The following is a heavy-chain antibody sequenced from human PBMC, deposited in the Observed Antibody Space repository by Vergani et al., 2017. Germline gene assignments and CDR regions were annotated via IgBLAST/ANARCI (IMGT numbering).Heavy chain of an antibody. CDR3: ARDSTPYVTRTHSTGYYGIDV. V-gene: IGHV4-61*02. Sequence: QVQLQESGPGLVKPSQTLSLTCTVSGGSISSGSYYWSWIRQPAGKGLEWIGRIYTSGSTNYNPSLKSRVTISVDTSKNQFSLKLSAVTAADTAVYYCARDSTPYVTRTHSTGYYGIDVWGQGTTVTVSS. CDR2: IYTSGST. CDR1: GGSISSGSYY. D-gene: IGHD4-17*01. J-gene: IGHJ6*02.